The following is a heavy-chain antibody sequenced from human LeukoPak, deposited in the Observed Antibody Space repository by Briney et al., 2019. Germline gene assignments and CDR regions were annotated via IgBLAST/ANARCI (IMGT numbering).Heavy chain of an antibody. CDR3: AKALLGYIYGYFTDY. J-gene: IGHJ4*02. CDR2: IRYDGSKK. V-gene: IGHV3-30*02. D-gene: IGHD5-18*01. Sequence: PGGSLRLSCAPSGFTLSSYGMHWARQAPGKGLEWVAFIRYDGSKKYYADSVKGRFTISRDNSKNTLYLQMNSLRAEDTAVYYCAKALLGYIYGYFTDYWGQGTLVTVSS. CDR1: GFTLSSYG.